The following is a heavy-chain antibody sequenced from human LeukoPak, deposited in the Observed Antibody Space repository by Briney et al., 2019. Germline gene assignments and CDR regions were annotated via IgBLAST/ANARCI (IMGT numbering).Heavy chain of an antibody. Sequence: GGSLRLSCAASGFTFSSYAMTWVRQAPGKGLEWVSVINKSGGSTYYADSVKGRLTISRDNSKNTLYLQMNSLRAEDTAVYYCAKDRWGSGGSGGGDYWGQGTLVTVSS. J-gene: IGHJ4*02. CDR2: INKSGGST. CDR3: AKDRWGSGGSGGGDY. CDR1: GFTFSSYA. D-gene: IGHD2-15*01. V-gene: IGHV3-23*01.